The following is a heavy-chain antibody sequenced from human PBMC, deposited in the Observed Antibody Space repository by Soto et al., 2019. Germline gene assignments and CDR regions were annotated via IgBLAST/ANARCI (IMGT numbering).Heavy chain of an antibody. CDR3: ARAVGNSYGDYGSWETYNWFDP. V-gene: IGHV4-34*01. J-gene: IGHJ5*02. Sequence: SETLSLTCAVYGGSFSGYYWSWIRQPPGKGLEWIGEINHSGSTNYNPSLKSRVTISVDTSKNPFSLKLSSVTAADTAVYYCARAVGNSYGDYGSWETYNWFDPWGQGTLVTVSS. D-gene: IGHD4-17*01. CDR2: INHSGST. CDR1: GGSFSGYY.